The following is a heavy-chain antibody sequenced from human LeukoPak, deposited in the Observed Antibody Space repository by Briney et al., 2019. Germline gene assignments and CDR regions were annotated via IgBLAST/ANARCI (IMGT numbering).Heavy chain of an antibody. CDR3: ARHSPPHYDILTGYSTQLNWFHP. J-gene: IGHJ5*02. CDR1: GXSISSSSYY. D-gene: IGHD3-9*01. CDR2: IYYSGST. Sequence: SETLSLTCTVSGXSISSSSYYWGWIRQPPGKGLEFVRTIYYSGSTYYNPSLKSRVTISVDTSKHQISLKLSSVTAADTAVFYYARHSPPHYDILTGYSTQLNWFHPWGQGTLVTVSS. V-gene: IGHV4-39*01.